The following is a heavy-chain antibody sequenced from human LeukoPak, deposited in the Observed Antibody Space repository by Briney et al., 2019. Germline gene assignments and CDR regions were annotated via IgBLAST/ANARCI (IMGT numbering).Heavy chain of an antibody. CDR3: ASSEARGVTFGGVIVIPRFDY. D-gene: IGHD3-16*02. V-gene: IGHV4-59*01. CDR2: IYYSGST. CDR1: GGSISSYY. J-gene: IGHJ4*02. Sequence: SETLSLTCTVSGGSISSYYWSWIRQPPGKGLEWIGYIYYSGSTNYNPSLKSRVTISVDTSKNQFSLKLSSVTAADTAVYYCASSEARGVTFGGVIVIPRFDYWGQGTLVTVSS.